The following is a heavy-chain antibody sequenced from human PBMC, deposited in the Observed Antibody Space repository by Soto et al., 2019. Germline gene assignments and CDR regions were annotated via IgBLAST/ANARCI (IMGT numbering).Heavy chain of an antibody. V-gene: IGHV5-10-1*01. D-gene: IGHD2-8*02. CDR2: IDPSDSYT. Sequence: GESLKISCKGSGYSFTSYWISWVRQMPGKGLEWMGRIDPSDSYTNYSPSFQGHVTISADKSISTAYLQWSSLKASDTAMYYCARDLFVLGRDGYKGPRYWGQGTLVTVSS. J-gene: IGHJ4*02. CDR3: ARDLFVLGRDGYKGPRY. CDR1: GYSFTSYW.